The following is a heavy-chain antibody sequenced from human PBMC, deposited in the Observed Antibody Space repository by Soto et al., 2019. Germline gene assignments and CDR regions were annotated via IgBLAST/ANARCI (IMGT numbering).Heavy chain of an antibody. CDR2: ISGSGGST. V-gene: IGHV3-23*01. CDR3: ARGFSAGKVSPPDF. D-gene: IGHD6-13*01. CDR1: GFTFSSVA. Sequence: PGGSLRLSCAASGFTFSSVAMSWVRQAPGKGLDWVSAISGSGGSTYSADSVKGRFTISRDNSKNTLYLQMSSLRADDSAVDYCARGFSAGKVSPPDFWGQGSLVTVSS. J-gene: IGHJ4*02.